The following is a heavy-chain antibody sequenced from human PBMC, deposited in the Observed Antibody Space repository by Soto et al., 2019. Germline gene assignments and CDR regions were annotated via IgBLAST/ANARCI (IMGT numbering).Heavy chain of an antibody. Sequence: GGSLRLSCVVSGFTFTDHAMTWVRQAPGKGLEWVSTTSNNGDRTFYADSVKGRFAVSTDRTNNTLYLQMNSLRADDTAVYFCARPPLYSNGGYFDSWGQGTLVTVSS. CDR1: GFTFTDHA. CDR3: ARPPLYSNGGYFDS. D-gene: IGHD6-19*01. CDR2: TSNNGDRT. V-gene: IGHV3-23*01. J-gene: IGHJ4*02.